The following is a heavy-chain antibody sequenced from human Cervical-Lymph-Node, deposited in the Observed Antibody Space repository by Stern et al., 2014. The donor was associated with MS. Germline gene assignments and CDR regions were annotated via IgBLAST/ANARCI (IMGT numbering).Heavy chain of an antibody. D-gene: IGHD3/OR15-3a*01. V-gene: IGHV4-61*02. CDR3: AREGETSDFFPFDY. Sequence: VQLVESGPGLVKPSQTLSLTCTVSGGSMNSRPYYWNWLRQPAGKALEWIGRIYISGSTNYNPSLESRVTISIDPSKNQLSLKRRSVTAADTAVYYCAREGETSDFFPFDYWGQGAQVIVSS. CDR2: IYISGST. J-gene: IGHJ4*02. CDR1: GGSMNSRPYY.